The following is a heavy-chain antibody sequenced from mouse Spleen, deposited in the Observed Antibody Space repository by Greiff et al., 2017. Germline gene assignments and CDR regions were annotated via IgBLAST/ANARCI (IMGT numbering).Heavy chain of an antibody. V-gene: IGHV5-17*01. D-gene: IGHD2-4*01. CDR1: GFTFSDYG. CDR3: ARPPLYYDYVFDY. CDR2: ISSGSSTI. J-gene: IGHJ2*01. Sequence: EVNLVESGGGLVKPGGSLKLSCAASGFTFSDYGMHWVRQAPEKGLEWVAYISSGSSTIYYADTVKGRFTISRDNAKNTLFLQMTSLRSEDTAMYYCARPPLYYDYVFDYWGQGTTLTVSS.